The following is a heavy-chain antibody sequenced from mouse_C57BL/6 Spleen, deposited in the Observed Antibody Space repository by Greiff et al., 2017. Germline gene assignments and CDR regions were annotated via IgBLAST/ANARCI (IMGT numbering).Heavy chain of an antibody. J-gene: IGHJ2*01. CDR2: INPYNGGT. V-gene: IGHV1-19*01. Sequence: EVQLQQSGPVLVKPGASVKMSCKASGYTFTDYYMNWVKQSNGKSLEWIGVINPYNGGTSYNQKFKGKATLTVDKSSSTAYMALNSLTSEDSAVYYCARMGSDSNLDDWGQGTTLTVSS. D-gene: IGHD2-5*01. CDR1: GYTFTDYY. CDR3: ARMGSDSNLDD.